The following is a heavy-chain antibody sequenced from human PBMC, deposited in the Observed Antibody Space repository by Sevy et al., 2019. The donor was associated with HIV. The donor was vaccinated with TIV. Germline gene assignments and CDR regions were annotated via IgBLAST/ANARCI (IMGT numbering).Heavy chain of an antibody. CDR3: ARDAGYSTGWYAGY. D-gene: IGHD6-19*01. V-gene: IGHV3-30*09. Sequence: GGSLRLSCAASGFSISPYAFHWVRQAPGKGLEWGALMSYDGSTRYYADSAKSRFAISKDNSKNTLYLQMNSLRIEDTAIYYCARDAGYSTGWYAGYWGQGTLVTVSS. CDR1: GFSISPYA. J-gene: IGHJ4*02. CDR2: MSYDGSTR.